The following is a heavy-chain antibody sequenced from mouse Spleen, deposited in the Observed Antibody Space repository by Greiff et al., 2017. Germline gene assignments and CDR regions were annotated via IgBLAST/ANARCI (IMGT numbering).Heavy chain of an antibody. D-gene: IGHD2-4*01. Sequence: VKLVESGAELVKPGASVKLSCKASGYTFTSYYMYWVKQRPGQGLEWIGEINPSNGGTNFNEKFKSKATLTVDKSSSTAYMQLSSLTSEDSAVYYCIRPSLDYDETGAWFAYWGQGTLVTVSA. CDR3: IRPSLDYDETGAWFAY. CDR1: GYTFTSYY. V-gene: IGHV1S81*02. J-gene: IGHJ3*01. CDR2: INPSNGGT.